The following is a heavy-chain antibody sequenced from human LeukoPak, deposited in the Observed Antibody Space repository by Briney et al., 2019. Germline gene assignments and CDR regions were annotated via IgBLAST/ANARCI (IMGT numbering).Heavy chain of an antibody. Sequence: PGGSLRLSCAASGFTFSGYDMSWIRQAPGKGLEWISYIASSSSYTNYADSVKGRFTISRDNAKNSLYLQMNSLRAEDTAVYYCARKADYFDYWGQGTLVTVSS. J-gene: IGHJ4*02. CDR2: IASSSSYT. D-gene: IGHD2-15*01. V-gene: IGHV3-11*03. CDR3: ARKADYFDY. CDR1: GFTFSGYD.